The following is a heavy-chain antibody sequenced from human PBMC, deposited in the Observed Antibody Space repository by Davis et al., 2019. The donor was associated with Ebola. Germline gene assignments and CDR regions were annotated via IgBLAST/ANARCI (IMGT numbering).Heavy chain of an antibody. CDR1: GGSFRGYY. J-gene: IGHJ4*02. D-gene: IGHD1-14*01. V-gene: IGHV4-34*01. Sequence: SETLSLTCAVYGGSFRGYYWSWIRQPPGKGLEWIGEVHPSGSTNYNPSLKSRVSISVDTSKNQFSLNLNSVTAADTAVYYCARGRDHAKSGVYWGQGILVTVSS. CDR2: VHPSGST. CDR3: ARGRDHAKSGVY.